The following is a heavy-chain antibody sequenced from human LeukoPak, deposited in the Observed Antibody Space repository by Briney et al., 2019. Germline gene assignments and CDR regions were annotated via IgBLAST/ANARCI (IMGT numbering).Heavy chain of an antibody. CDR1: GYSFTSYW. J-gene: IGHJ4*02. CDR2: IYPDDSDT. CDR3: ARRCCSGGSLDY. V-gene: IGHV5-51*01. D-gene: IGHD2-15*01. Sequence: KCGESLKISCKGSGYSFTSYWICWVRQMPGIGLEWMGIIYPDDSDTRYSPSFQGQVTISADKSISTAYLRWSSLKASDTAMYYCARRCCSGGSLDYWGQGTLVTVSS.